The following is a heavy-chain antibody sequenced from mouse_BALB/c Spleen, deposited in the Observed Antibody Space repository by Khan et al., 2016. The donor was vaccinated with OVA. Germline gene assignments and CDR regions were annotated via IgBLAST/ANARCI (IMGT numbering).Heavy chain of an antibody. CDR3: ARVDGGDFDY. Sequence: EGKLQESGPGLVKPSQSLSLTCTVTGYSITSDYAWNWIRQFPGNTLEWMGFISYSGNTKYNPSLKSRISITRDTSKNQFFLQLNSVTYEDTATYYCARVDGGDFDYWGQGTALTVSS. V-gene: IGHV3-2*02. J-gene: IGHJ2*01. CDR1: GYSITSDYA. D-gene: IGHD2-3*01. CDR2: ISYSGNT.